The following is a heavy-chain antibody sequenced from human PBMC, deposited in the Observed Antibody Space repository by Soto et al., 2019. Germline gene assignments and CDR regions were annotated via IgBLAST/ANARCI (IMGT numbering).Heavy chain of an antibody. CDR3: ARDLGVAPYNWFDP. CDR2: LYGDGST. D-gene: IGHD2-15*01. Sequence: EVQLVESGGGLVQLGGSLRLSCAASGFTVNSYYMTWVRQAPGMGLEWVSVLYGDGSTFYADSVKGRFTISRDNSKNTLDLQMNSLRAEDTAVYYCARDLGVAPYNWFDPWGQGTLVTVSS. CDR1: GFTVNSYY. J-gene: IGHJ5*02. V-gene: IGHV3-66*01.